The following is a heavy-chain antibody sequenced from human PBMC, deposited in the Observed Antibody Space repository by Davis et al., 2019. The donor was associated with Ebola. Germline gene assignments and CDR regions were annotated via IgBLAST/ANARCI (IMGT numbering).Heavy chain of an antibody. CDR3: ARGPNRGDFHH. V-gene: IGHV4-31*03. CDR1: GDSISSGGYY. J-gene: IGHJ1*01. CDR2: IYYMGSN. Sequence: PSETLSLTCTVSGDSISSGGYYWNWIRQHPGKGLEWVAYIYYMGSNNHNPSLKSRVTISVDTSQNHFSLTLSSVTAADTAIYYCARGPNRGDFHHWGQGTLVTVSS. D-gene: IGHD3-10*01.